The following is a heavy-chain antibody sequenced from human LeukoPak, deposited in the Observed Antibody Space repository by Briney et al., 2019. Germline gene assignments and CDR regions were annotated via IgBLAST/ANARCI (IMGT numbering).Heavy chain of an antibody. V-gene: IGHV1-2*02. D-gene: IGHD1-14*01. CDR1: GYTFTGYY. J-gene: IGHJ5*02. Sequence: ASVKVSCKASGYTFTGYYMHWVRQAPGQGLEWMGWINPNSGGTNYAQKFQGRVTMTRDTSISTAYMELSRLRSDDTAVYYCARDRASNRRANWFDPWGQGTLATVSS. CDR3: ARDRASNRRANWFDP. CDR2: INPNSGGT.